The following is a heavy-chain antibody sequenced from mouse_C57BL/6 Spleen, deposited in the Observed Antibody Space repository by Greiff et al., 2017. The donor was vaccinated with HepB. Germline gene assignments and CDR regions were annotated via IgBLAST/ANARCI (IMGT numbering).Heavy chain of an antibody. D-gene: IGHD2-4*01. CDR2: ISSGGSYT. Sequence: EVQRVESGGDLVKPGGSLKLSCAASGFTFSSYGMSWVRQTPDKRLEWVATISSGGSYTYYPDSVKGRFTISRDNAKNTLYLQMSSLKSEDTAMYYCARQPIYYDYVLDYWGQGTSGTVSS. CDR3: ARQPIYYDYVLDY. J-gene: IGHJ4*01. CDR1: GFTFSSYG. V-gene: IGHV5-6*01.